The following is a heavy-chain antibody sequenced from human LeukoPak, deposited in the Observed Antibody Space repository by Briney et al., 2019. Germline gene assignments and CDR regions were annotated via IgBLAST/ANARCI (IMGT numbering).Heavy chain of an antibody. V-gene: IGHV3-30*18. J-gene: IGHJ4*02. CDR2: ISYDGSNK. Sequence: PGRSLRLSCAASGFTFSSYGMHWVRQAPGKGLEWVADISYDGSNKYYADSVKGRFTISRDNSKNTLYLQMNSLRADDTAVYYCAKDFQVTMVRGVIIAGNDYWGQGTLVTVSS. CDR3: AKDFQVTMVRGVIIAGNDY. CDR1: GFTFSSYG. D-gene: IGHD3-10*01.